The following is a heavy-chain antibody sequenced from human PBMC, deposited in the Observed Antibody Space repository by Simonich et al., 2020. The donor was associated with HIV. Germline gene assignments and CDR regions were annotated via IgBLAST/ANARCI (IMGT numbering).Heavy chain of an antibody. D-gene: IGHD3-16*01. J-gene: IGHJ4*02. V-gene: IGHV3-30*07. CDR1: GFTFSSYA. Sequence: QVQLVESGGVVVQPGRSLRLSCAASGFTFSSYAMHWVRQATGKGLEGVEVIAYDGSNKYYADSGKGRFTISRDNSKNTLYLQMNSLRAEDTAVYYCASGGSVSSVWADDYWGQGTLVTVSS. CDR2: IAYDGSNK. CDR3: ASGGSVSSVWADDY.